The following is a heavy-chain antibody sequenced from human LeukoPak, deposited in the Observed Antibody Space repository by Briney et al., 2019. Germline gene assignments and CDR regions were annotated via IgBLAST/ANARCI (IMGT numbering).Heavy chain of an antibody. J-gene: IGHJ4*02. CDR3: ARDPTAYDILTGYFDY. D-gene: IGHD3-9*01. CDR2: ISSSSSYI. Sequence: GGSLRLSCAASGFTFSSYSMNWVRQAPGKGLEWVASISSSSSYIYYADSVKGRFTISRDNAKNSLYLQMNSLRAEDTAVYYCARDPTAYDILTGYFDYWGQGTLVTVSS. CDR1: GFTFSSYS. V-gene: IGHV3-21*01.